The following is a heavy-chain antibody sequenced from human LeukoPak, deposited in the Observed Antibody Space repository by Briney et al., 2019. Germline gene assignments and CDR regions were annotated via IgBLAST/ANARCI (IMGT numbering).Heavy chain of an antibody. D-gene: IGHD6-13*01. CDR2: IVVGSGNT. CDR3: AAIPGIAAAGHPDYFDY. CDR1: GFTFTSSA. V-gene: IGHV1-58*02. Sequence: ASVKVSCKASGFTFTSSAMQWVRQARGQRLEWIGWIVVGSGNTNYAQKFQERATITRDMSTSTAYMELSSLRSEDTAVYYCAAIPGIAAAGHPDYFDYWGQGTLVTVSS. J-gene: IGHJ4*02.